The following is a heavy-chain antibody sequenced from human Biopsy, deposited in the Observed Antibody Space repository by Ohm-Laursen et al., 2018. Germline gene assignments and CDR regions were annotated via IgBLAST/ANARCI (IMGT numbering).Heavy chain of an antibody. J-gene: IGHJ5*02. D-gene: IGHD3-22*01. CDR2: INAKTGDT. V-gene: IGHV1-2*02. CDR1: VYTLTGYQ. CDR3: TRGGYYYDSLAYYYWFDP. Sequence: LVNVSCTASVYTLTGYQVHWVRQAPGQGLEWMGWINAKTGDTNYAQKFQGRVTMTRDTSISTAYVDLSSLRSDDTAVYYCTRGGYYYDSLAYYYWFDPWGQGTLVTVSS.